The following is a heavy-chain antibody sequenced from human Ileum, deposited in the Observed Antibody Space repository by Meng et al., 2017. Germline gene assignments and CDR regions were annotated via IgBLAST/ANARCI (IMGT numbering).Heavy chain of an antibody. CDR3: ATGDGYKYDY. Sequence: QVQLVESGGGVVQPGTSLRLSCAASGFPFSSYVMHWVRQAPGKGLEWVAVISKDGSNKYYADSVKGRFTISRDNSKNTLYLQMNSLRVEDTAVYYCATGDGYKYDYWGQGTPVTVSS. J-gene: IGHJ4*02. D-gene: IGHD5-24*01. V-gene: IGHV3-30-3*01. CDR2: ISKDGSNK. CDR1: GFPFSSYV.